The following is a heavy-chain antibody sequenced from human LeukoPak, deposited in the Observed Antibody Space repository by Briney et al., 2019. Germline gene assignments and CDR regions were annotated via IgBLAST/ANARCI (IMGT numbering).Heavy chain of an antibody. D-gene: IGHD1-26*01. Sequence: PGGSLRLSCAASGVTFDDYAMHWVRQAPGKGLEWVSLISGDGGSTYYADSVKGRFTISRDNSKNSLYLQMNSLRTEDTALYCCAKVGAAHYYYYYMDVWGKGTTVTVSS. J-gene: IGHJ6*03. CDR1: GVTFDDYA. CDR2: ISGDGGST. V-gene: IGHV3-43*02. CDR3: AKVGAAHYYYYYMDV.